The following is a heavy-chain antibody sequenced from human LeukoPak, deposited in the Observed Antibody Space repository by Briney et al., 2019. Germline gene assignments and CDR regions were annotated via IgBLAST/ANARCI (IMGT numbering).Heavy chain of an antibody. D-gene: IGHD2-8*01. CDR1: GGSISSSSYY. CDR3: ARRRFVRGPDVVNPFDY. J-gene: IGHJ4*02. CDR2: INYSGST. V-gene: IGHV4-39*01. Sequence: SETLSLTCTVSGGSISSSSYYWGWIRQPPGKGLEWIGSINYSGSTYYNPSLKSRVTISVDTSKNQFSLKLSSVTAADTAVYYCARRRFVRGPDVVNPFDYWGQGTLVTVSS.